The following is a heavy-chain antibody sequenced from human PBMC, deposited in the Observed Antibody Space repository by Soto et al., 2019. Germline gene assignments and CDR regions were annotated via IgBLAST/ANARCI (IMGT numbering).Heavy chain of an antibody. J-gene: IGHJ6*02. CDR3: ARCRGIAAAGTLDV. CDR1: GYSFSTNW. D-gene: IGHD6-13*01. Sequence: PGESLKISCEGSGYSFSTNWIGWVRQMPGKGLEWMGIIYPGDSDTKYSPSFQGQVTISADRSINTAYMELRSLRSDDTAVYYCARCRGIAAAGTLDVWGQGTTVTVSS. CDR2: IYPGDSDT. V-gene: IGHV5-51*01.